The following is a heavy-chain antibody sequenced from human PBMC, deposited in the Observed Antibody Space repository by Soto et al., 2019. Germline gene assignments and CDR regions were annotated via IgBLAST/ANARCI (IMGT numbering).Heavy chain of an antibody. V-gene: IGHV1-18*01. CDR1: GYTFTSYG. Sequence: GASVKVSCKASGYTFTSYGISWVRQAPGQGLEWMGWISAYNGNTNYAQKLQGRVTMTTDTSTSTAYMELRSLRSDDTAVYYCARFICNYPYYYYYYMDFWGTGIMVTVFS. CDR2: ISAYNGNT. CDR3: ARFICNYPYYYYYYMDF. D-gene: IGHD4-4*01. J-gene: IGHJ6*03.